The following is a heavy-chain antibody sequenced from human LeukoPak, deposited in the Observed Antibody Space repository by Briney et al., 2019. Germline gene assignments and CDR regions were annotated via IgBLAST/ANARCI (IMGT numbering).Heavy chain of an antibody. CDR1: GFTFSNAW. J-gene: IGHJ4*02. Sequence: PGGSLRLSCAASGFTFSNAWMNWVRQAPGKGLEWVSTIGAGGGNTYYADSVKGRFTISRDNAKNTLYLQMNSLRAEDTAIYYCAQRGAFTSDPLDYWGQGTLVTVSS. CDR3: AQRGAFTSDPLDY. V-gene: IGHV3-23*01. CDR2: IGAGGGNT. D-gene: IGHD3-16*01.